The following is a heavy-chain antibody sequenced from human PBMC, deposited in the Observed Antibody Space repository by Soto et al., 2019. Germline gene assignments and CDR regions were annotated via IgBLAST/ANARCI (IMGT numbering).Heavy chain of an antibody. J-gene: IGHJ3*02. CDR1: GFTFSSYG. CDR3: AKALPMVRGDAFDI. D-gene: IGHD3-10*01. CDR2: ISYDGSNK. V-gene: IGHV3-30*18. Sequence: GGSLRLSCAASGFTFSSYGMNWVRQAPGKGLEWVAVISYDGSNKYYADSVKGRFTISRDNSKNTLYLQMNSLRAEDTAVYYCAKALPMVRGDAFDIWGQGTMVTVSS.